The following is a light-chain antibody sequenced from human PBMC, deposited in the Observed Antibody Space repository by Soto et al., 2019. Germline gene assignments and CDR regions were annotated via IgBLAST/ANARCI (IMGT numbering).Light chain of an antibody. Sequence: QAVVTQEPSLTVSPGGTVTLTCGSSTGAVTSAHYPYWFQQKPGQTPRTLIYDASNKHSWTPARFSGSLLGGKAALTLSGAQPEDEADYYCSLSYSAAYSVFGGGTQLTVL. CDR2: DAS. CDR3: SLSYSAAYSV. J-gene: IGLJ7*01. V-gene: IGLV7-46*01. CDR1: TGAVTSAHY.